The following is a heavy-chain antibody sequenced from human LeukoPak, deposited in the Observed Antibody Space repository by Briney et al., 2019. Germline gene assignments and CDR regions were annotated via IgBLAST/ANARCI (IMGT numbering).Heavy chain of an antibody. CDR1: GVSISSSNSY. V-gene: IGHV4-39*07. Sequence: PSETLSLTCTVSGVSISSSNSYWGWIRQPPGKGLEWIGSIYYSGNTYYNASLKSQVSISIDTSKNQFSLRLSSVTAADTAVYYCARGRSYFDYWGQGTLVTVSS. CDR3: ARGRSYFDY. J-gene: IGHJ4*02. CDR2: IYYSGNT.